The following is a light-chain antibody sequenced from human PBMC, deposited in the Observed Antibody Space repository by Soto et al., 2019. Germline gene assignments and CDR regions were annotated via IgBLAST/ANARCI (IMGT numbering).Light chain of an antibody. V-gene: IGLV1-51*01. CDR1: SSNIGSNY. J-gene: IGLJ3*02. Sequence: QAVVTQPPSVSAAPGQKVTISCSGSSSNIGSNYVSWYQQLPGTAPKLLIYDNNRRPSGIPDRLSASKSGTSATLGITGLQTGDEADYYCGTWDSSLSVWVFGGGTKLTVL. CDR2: DNN. CDR3: GTWDSSLSVWV.